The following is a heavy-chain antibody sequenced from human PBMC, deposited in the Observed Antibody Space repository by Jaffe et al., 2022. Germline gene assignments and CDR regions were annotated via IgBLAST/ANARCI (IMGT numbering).Heavy chain of an antibody. CDR1: GGSISSSNW. V-gene: IGHV4-4*02. Sequence: QVQLQESGPGLVKPSGTLSLTCAVSGGSISSSNWWSWIRQPPGKGLEWIGEIYHSGSTNYNPSLKSRVTISVDKSKNQFSLKLSSVTAADTAVYYCARNSLLETYDSSGYFTFDYWGQGTLVTVSS. J-gene: IGHJ4*02. CDR2: IYHSGST. CDR3: ARNSLLETYDSSGYFTFDY. D-gene: IGHD3-22*01.